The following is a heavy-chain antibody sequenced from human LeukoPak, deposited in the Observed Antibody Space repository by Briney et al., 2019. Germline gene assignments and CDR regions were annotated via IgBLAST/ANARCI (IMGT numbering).Heavy chain of an antibody. CDR2: ISTYNGNT. D-gene: IGHD6-19*01. J-gene: IGHJ4*02. CDR3: ARSSLAVAGSVFDY. Sequence: GALVKVSCKASGYTFTSYGISWVRQAPGQGLEWMGWISTYNGNTHYAQKLQGRVTITTDTSTSTAYMELRSLRSDDTAVYYCARSSLAVAGSVFDYWGQGTLVTVSS. V-gene: IGHV1-18*01. CDR1: GYTFTSYG.